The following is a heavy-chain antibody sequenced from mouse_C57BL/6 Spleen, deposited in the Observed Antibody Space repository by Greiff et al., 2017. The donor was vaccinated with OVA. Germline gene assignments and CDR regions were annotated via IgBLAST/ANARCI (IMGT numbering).Heavy chain of an antibody. V-gene: IGHV1-64*01. CDR1: GYTFTSYW. D-gene: IGHD2-2*01. CDR2: IHPNSGST. CDR3: AREDGYDVSSFDY. J-gene: IGHJ2*01. Sequence: QVQLQQSGAELVKPGASVKLSCKASGYTFTSYWMHWVKQRPGQGLEWIGMIHPNSGSTNYNEKFKSKATLTVDKSSSTAYMQLSSLTSEDSAVYYCAREDGYDVSSFDYWGQGTTLTVSS.